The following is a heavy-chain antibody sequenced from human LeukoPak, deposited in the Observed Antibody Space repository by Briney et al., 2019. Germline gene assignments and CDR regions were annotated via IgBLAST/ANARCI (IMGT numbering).Heavy chain of an antibody. V-gene: IGHV3-23*01. CDR1: GFTFSSYA. D-gene: IGHD3-9*01. CDR2: ISGSGGST. Sequence: GGSLRLSCAASGFTFSSYAMSWVRQAPGKGLEWVSAISGSGGSTYYADSVKGRFTISRDNSKNTLYLQMNSLRAEDTAVYYCASGILRYFDWYTPDYWGQGTLVTVSS. CDR3: ASGILRYFDWYTPDY. J-gene: IGHJ4*02.